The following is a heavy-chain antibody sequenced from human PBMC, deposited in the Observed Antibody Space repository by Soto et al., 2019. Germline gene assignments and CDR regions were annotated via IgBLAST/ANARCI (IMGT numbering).Heavy chain of an antibody. J-gene: IGHJ4*02. D-gene: IGHD6-19*01. Sequence: ALSLSFAVSGGSISSGGYSWSWIRQPPGKVLEWIVYIYHSGSTYYNPSLKSRVTISVDRSKNQFSLKLSSVTAADTAVYYCPRVRCRGARCSPGGWSAAGARGPLVTFPS. CDR1: GGSISSGGYS. CDR2: IYHSGST. CDR3: PRVRCRGARCSPGGWSAA. V-gene: IGHV4-30-2*01.